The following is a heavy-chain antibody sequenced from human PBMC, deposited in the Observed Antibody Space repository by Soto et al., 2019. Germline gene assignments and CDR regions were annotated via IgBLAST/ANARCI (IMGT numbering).Heavy chain of an antibody. CDR1: GGSISSSSYY. V-gene: IGHV4-39*01. J-gene: IGHJ3*02. CDR3: ARRGYYAISAFDI. D-gene: IGHD2-8*01. CDR2: IYYSGST. Sequence: SETLSLTCTVSGGSISSSSYYWGWIRQPPGKGLGGIGGIYYSGSTYYNPSFESRVTISVDTSKNQFSLKLSSVTAADTAVYYCARRGYYAISAFDIWGQGTMVT.